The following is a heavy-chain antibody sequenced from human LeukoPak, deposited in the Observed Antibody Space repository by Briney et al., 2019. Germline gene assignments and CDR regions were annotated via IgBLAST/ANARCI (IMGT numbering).Heavy chain of an antibody. Sequence: EASVGVSCAASGYKFTSYGIDWVRQAPGQGLEWMGWMSPYNGNTKYAQKVQHRVTMTTDTSTSTAYMELRSLRSDDRAVYYCARDNSAQGDDYWGQGTLVTVSP. D-gene: IGHD4-11*01. V-gene: IGHV1-18*01. CDR1: GYKFTSYG. CDR3: ARDNSAQGDDY. J-gene: IGHJ4*02. CDR2: MSPYNGNT.